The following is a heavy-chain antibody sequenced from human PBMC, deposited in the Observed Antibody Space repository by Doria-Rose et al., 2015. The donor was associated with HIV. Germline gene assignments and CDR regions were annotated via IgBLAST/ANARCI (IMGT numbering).Heavy chain of an antibody. D-gene: IGHD6-13*01. CDR2: IFSDDER. CDR3: ARIKSSRWYHKYYFDF. V-gene: IGHV2-26*01. J-gene: IGHJ4*02. CDR1: GVSLSSPGMG. Sequence: ESGPVLVKPTETLTLTCTVSGVSLSSPGMGVSWIRQPPGKALEWPANIFSDDERSYKTSLKSILTIFRGTSKSQVVLTMTDMDPVDTATYYCARIKSSRWYHKYYFDFWGQGTLVIVSA.